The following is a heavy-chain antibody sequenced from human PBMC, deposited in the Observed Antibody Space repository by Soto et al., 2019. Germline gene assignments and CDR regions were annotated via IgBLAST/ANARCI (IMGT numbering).Heavy chain of an antibody. CDR2: ISYDGSNK. CDR3: ANGGLGATIRGGNFDY. J-gene: IGHJ4*02. Sequence: QVQLVESGGGVVQPGRSLRLSCAASGFTFSSYGMHWVRQAPGKGLEWVAVISYDGSNKYYADSVKGRFAISRDNSKNALYLKMKCLRVEVRAVSSGANGGLGATIRGGNFDYWGQGTLVTVSS. CDR1: GFTFSSYG. V-gene: IGHV3-30*18. D-gene: IGHD1-26*01.